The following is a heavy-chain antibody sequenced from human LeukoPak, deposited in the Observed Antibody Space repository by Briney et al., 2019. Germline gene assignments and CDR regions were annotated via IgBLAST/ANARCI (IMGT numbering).Heavy chain of an antibody. CDR3: ARSRPVHCSIISCYGLDPFTY. CDR2: IYNSGNI. Sequence: SETLSLTFTVSGGSISGNYWSWIRQPAGKGLEWIGRIYNSGNINYNPSLKSRATMSVDASKNQFSLKLSSVTAADTAIYYCARSRPVHCSIISCYGLDPFTYWGQGTLVTVSS. D-gene: IGHD2-2*01. J-gene: IGHJ1*01. CDR1: GGSISGNY. V-gene: IGHV4-4*07.